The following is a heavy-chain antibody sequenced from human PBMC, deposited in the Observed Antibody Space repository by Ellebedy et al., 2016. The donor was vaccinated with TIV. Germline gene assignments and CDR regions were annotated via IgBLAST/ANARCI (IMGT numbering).Heavy chain of an antibody. D-gene: IGHD3-9*01. Sequence: GESLKISCAASGFTFRSHEMTWVRQAPGKGLEWVSHISGSASTWYYADSVKGRFTISRDNTKNSLYLQMDSLRVEDTAVYYCARADLDYDIVTGYNHWGQGTLVTVSS. CDR3: ARADLDYDIVTGYNH. CDR2: ISGSASTW. J-gene: IGHJ4*02. V-gene: IGHV3-48*03. CDR1: GFTFRSHE.